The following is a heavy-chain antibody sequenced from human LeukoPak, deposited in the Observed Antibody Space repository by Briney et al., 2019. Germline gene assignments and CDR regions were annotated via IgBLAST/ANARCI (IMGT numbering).Heavy chain of an antibody. CDR3: VRSYYGMDV. J-gene: IGHJ6*02. Sequence: GGSLRLSCAASGFTFRSYSMNWVRQAPGMGLEWVSSISTSSSHIYYADSVEGRFTISRDNAKSSLYLQMNSLRAEDTAVYYCVRSYYGMDVWGQGTTVSVSS. CDR2: ISTSSSHI. CDR1: GFTFRSYS. V-gene: IGHV3-21*01.